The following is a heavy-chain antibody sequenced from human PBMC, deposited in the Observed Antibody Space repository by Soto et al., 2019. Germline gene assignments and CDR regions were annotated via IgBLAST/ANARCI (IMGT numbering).Heavy chain of an antibody. Sequence: WGSLGLSCASSVFNFRRFAMNWVRQAPGKGLEWVSGMSERSGPPLYADSVKGRFTISRDNSKSTLYLEMNNLRPEDTAVYYCAKDQDNTDYYWIFDLWGRGTTVTVSS. D-gene: IGHD4-17*01. J-gene: IGHJ2*01. CDR2: MSERSGPP. CDR3: AKDQDNTDYYWIFDL. CDR1: VFNFRRFA. V-gene: IGHV3-23*01.